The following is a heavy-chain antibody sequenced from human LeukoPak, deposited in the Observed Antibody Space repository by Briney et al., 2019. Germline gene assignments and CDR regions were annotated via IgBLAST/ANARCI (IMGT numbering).Heavy chain of an antibody. CDR1: GFTFDDYA. J-gene: IGHJ4*02. Sequence: GGSLRLSCAASGFTFDDYAMHWVRQAPGKGLEWVSGISWNSGSIGYADSVKGRFTISRDNAKNSLYLQMNSLRAEDTALYYCAKATLPYSSSWYYGYWGQGTLVTVSS. V-gene: IGHV3-9*01. CDR2: ISWNSGSI. D-gene: IGHD6-13*01. CDR3: AKATLPYSSSWYYGY.